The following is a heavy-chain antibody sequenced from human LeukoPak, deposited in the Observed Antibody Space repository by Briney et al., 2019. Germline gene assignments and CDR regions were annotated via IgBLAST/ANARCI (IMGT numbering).Heavy chain of an antibody. D-gene: IGHD4-23*01. V-gene: IGHV3-21*01. Sequence: GGSLRLSCAASGFTFSNFAMTWVRQAPGKGLEWVSSIVGSSSTYYADSLKGRFTISRGNAKNSLYLQMNSLRAEDTAVYYCARARNAVVTAIDYWGQGTLSPSPQ. CDR3: ARARNAVVTAIDY. CDR2: IVGSSST. CDR1: GFTFSNFA. J-gene: IGHJ4*01.